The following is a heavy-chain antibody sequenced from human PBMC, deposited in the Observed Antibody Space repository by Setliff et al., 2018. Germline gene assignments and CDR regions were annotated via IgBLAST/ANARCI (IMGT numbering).Heavy chain of an antibody. Sequence: ASVKVSCKASGYSFSNHVIHWVRQAPGQRLEWMGWINAGNGNTKCSQNFQGRVTITRDTSASTAYVELSSLRSEDTAVYYCARARSGDYSDSTGYLDYWGQGTLVTVSS. J-gene: IGHJ4*02. CDR1: GYSFSNHV. CDR3: ARARSGDYSDSTGYLDY. CDR2: INAGNGNT. D-gene: IGHD3-22*01. V-gene: IGHV1-3*01.